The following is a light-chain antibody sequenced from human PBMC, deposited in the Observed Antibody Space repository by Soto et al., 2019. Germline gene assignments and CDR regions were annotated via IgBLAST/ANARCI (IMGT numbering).Light chain of an antibody. Sequence: QSVLTQPASVSGSPGQSITISCTGTSSDVGGYNYVSWYQQHPGKAPKLMIYDVSNRPSGVSNRFSGPKSGNTASLTISGLQAEDEADYYCSSYTSSSTPVVFGGGTQLTVL. CDR3: SSYTSSSTPVV. CDR1: SSDVGGYNY. J-gene: IGLJ2*01. V-gene: IGLV2-14*01. CDR2: DVS.